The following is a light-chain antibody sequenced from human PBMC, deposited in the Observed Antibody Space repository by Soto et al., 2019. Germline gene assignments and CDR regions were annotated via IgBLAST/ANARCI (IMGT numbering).Light chain of an antibody. Sequence: DIQMTQSPFSLSASVGDRVTITCRSSRSVSTYLHWYQQKPGKAPKLLIYSASILQSGVPSRFSGSGSGTDFTLAISGVQDEDFATYYCRQSYNTRYTFGQGTKLEMK. CDR1: RSVSTY. J-gene: IGKJ2*01. V-gene: IGKV1-39*01. CDR2: SAS. CDR3: RQSYNTRYT.